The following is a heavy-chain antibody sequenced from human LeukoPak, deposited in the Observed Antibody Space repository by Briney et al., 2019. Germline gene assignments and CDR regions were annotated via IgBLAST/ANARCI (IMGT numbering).Heavy chain of an antibody. V-gene: IGHV3-7*01. Sequence: GGSLRLSCAASGFTFSSYWMSWVRQAPGNGLEWVANIKQDGSEKYYVDSVKGRFTISRDNAKNSLYLQMNSLRAEDTAVYYCASVLWFGELLPLFDYWGQGTLVTVSS. CDR2: IKQDGSEK. CDR3: ASVLWFGELLPLFDY. J-gene: IGHJ4*02. D-gene: IGHD3-10*01. CDR1: GFTFSSYW.